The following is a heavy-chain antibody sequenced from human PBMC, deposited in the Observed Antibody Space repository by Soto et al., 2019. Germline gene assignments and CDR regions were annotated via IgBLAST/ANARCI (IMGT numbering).Heavy chain of an antibody. J-gene: IGHJ4*02. Sequence: GASVKVSCKASGYTFTSYAMHWVRQAPGQRLEWMGWINAGDGNTKYSQKVQGRVTITRDTSASTACMELSSLRSEDTAVYYCARDAMTTEFDYWGQGTLVTVSS. V-gene: IGHV1-3*01. CDR2: INAGDGNT. CDR3: ARDAMTTEFDY. D-gene: IGHD4-4*01. CDR1: GYTFTSYA.